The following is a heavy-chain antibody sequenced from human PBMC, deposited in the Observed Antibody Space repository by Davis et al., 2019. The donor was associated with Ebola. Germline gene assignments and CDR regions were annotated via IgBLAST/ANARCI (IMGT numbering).Heavy chain of an antibody. J-gene: IGHJ3*02. Sequence: GESLKISCAASGFTFSSYAVSWVRQAPGKGLERVSAISGSGGSTYYADSVKGRFTISRDNSKNTLYLQMNSLRAEDTAIYYCAKDKNYDFWSGYPHDAFDIWGQGTMVTVSS. V-gene: IGHV3-23*01. D-gene: IGHD3-3*01. CDR2: ISGSGGST. CDR3: AKDKNYDFWSGYPHDAFDI. CDR1: GFTFSSYA.